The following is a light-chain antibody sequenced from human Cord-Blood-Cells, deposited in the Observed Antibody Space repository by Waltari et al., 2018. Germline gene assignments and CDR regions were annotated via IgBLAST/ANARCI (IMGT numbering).Light chain of an antibody. CDR2: DVS. CDR1: SRDVGGYNY. J-gene: IGLJ3*02. Sequence: QSALTQPASVSGPPGQSITISCTGTSRDVGGYNYVSWYQEHPGKAPKLMIYDVSKRPSGVSNRFSGSKSGNTASLTISGLQAEDEADYYCSSYTSSSTWVFGGGTKLTVL. V-gene: IGLV2-14*01. CDR3: SSYTSSSTWV.